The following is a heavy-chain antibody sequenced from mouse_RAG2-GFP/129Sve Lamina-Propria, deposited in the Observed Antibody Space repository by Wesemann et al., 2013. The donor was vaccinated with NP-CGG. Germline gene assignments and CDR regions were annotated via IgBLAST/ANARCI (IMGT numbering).Heavy chain of an antibody. J-gene: IGHJ1*03. D-gene: IGHD2-10*02. CDR1: GYTFTSYG. CDR2: IYPRSGST. Sequence: QVQLQQPGAELVKPGASVKLSCKASGYTFTSYGISWVKQRTGQGLEWIGEIYPRSGSTNYNEKFKGKATFTADTSSNTAYMQLSSLTTEDSAIYYCARSGAYGNWYFDVWGTGTTVTVSS. CDR3: ARSGAYGNWYFDV. V-gene: IGHV1-55*01.